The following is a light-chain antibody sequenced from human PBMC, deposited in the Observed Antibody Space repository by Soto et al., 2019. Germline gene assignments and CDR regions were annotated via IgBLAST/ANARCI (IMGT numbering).Light chain of an antibody. CDR2: DAS. J-gene: IGKJ4*01. V-gene: IGKV3-15*01. CDR3: QQYNNWPPLT. CDR1: QFIGSN. Sequence: PGERATLSCRASQFIGSNLAWYQQKRGEAPRLLIYDASSRATGIPARFSGSGSGTEFTLTISSLQSEDFAVYYCQQYNNWPPLTFGGGTKVEIK.